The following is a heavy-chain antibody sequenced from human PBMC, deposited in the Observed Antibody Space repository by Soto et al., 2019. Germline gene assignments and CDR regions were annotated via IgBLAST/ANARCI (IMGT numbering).Heavy chain of an antibody. CDR2: ITSESPTYI. J-gene: IGHJ4*02. V-gene: IGHV3-21*01. CDR1: GFTFSNYR. D-gene: IGHD3-3*01. CDR3: GRDAGSNYDFWSGPFDY. Sequence: GGSVGLSCVASGFTFSNYRMNWVRQAPGKGLEWVSSITSESPTYIYYADSVKGRFTISRDNAKNSLFLQMDSLRAEDTAVYYCGRDAGSNYDFWSGPFDYWGQGTLVTVSS.